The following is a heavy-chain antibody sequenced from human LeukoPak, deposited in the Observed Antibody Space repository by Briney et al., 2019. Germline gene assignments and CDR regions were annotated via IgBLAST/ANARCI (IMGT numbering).Heavy chain of an antibody. J-gene: IGHJ4*02. CDR3: ARGRGVIRARPNRDFDY. CDR1: GGSFSGYY. V-gene: IGHV4-34*01. CDR2: INHSGST. D-gene: IGHD3-3*01. Sequence: SETLSLTCAVYGGSFSGYYWSWIRQPPGKGLEWIGEINHSGSTNYNPSLKSRVTISVDTSKNQSSLKLSSVTAADTAVYYCARGRGVIRARPNRDFDYWGQGTLVTVSS.